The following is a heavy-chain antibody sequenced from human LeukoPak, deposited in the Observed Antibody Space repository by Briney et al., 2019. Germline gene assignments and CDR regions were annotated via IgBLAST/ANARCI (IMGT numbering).Heavy chain of an antibody. D-gene: IGHD5-18*01. V-gene: IGHV4-61*02. CDR2: IYTSGST. J-gene: IGHJ6*03. CDR1: GGSISSGSYY. Sequence: SETLSLTCTVSGGSISSGSYYWSWIRQPAGKGLEWIGRIYTSGSTYYNPSLRSRLTISVDTSKNQFSLKMSSVSAADTAVYYCARGLHGYTYGYVPWELFYYMDVWGKGTTVTISS. CDR3: ARGLHGYTYGYVPWELFYYMDV.